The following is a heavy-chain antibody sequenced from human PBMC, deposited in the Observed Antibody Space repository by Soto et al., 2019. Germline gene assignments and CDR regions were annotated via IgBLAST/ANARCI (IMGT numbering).Heavy chain of an antibody. Sequence: PSETLSLTCTVSGGSISSYYWSWIRQPPGKGLEWIGYIYYSGSTNYNPSLKSRVTISVDTSKNQFSLKLSSVTAADTAVYYCARAWGEQWLVPALQFDYYYGMDVWGQGTTVTVSS. J-gene: IGHJ6*02. CDR3: ARAWGEQWLVPALQFDYYYGMDV. D-gene: IGHD6-19*01. CDR1: GGSISSYY. V-gene: IGHV4-59*01. CDR2: IYYSGST.